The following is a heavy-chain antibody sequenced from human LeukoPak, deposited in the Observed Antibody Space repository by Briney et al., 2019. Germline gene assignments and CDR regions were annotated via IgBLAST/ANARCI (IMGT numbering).Heavy chain of an antibody. D-gene: IGHD3-3*01. J-gene: IGHJ5*02. V-gene: IGHV1-8*03. Sequence: GASVKVSCKASGYTFTSYDINWVRQATGQGLEWMGWMNPKSGNTGYPQNFQGRVTITRNTSISTAYMELSSLRSEDTAVYYCARGLHYDFWSGYYQNWFDPWGQGTLVTVSS. CDR3: ARGLHYDFWSGYYQNWFDP. CDR2: MNPKSGNT. CDR1: GYTFTSYD.